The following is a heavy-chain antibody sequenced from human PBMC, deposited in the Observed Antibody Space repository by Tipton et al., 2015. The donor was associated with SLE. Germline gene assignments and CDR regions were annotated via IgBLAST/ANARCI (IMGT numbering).Heavy chain of an antibody. CDR2: IYYSGST. D-gene: IGHD2/OR15-2a*01. Sequence: TLSLTCTVSGGSISSYYWSCFRQPPGKGLEWIGYIYYSGSTNYNPSLKSRVTISVDTSKNQFSLKLSSVTAADTAVYFCAVLLREGNWFDPWGQGTLVTVSS. CDR3: AVLLREGNWFDP. J-gene: IGHJ5*02. V-gene: IGHV4-59*12. CDR1: GGSISSYY.